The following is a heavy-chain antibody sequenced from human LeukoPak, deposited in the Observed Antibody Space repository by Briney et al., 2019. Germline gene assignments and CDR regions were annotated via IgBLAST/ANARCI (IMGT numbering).Heavy chain of an antibody. CDR2: ISYDGSNE. Sequence: GRSLRLSCAASGFTFSSYAMHWVRQAPGKGLEWVAVISYDGSNEYYADSVKGRFTISRDNSKNTLYLQMNSLRAEDTAVYYCARGELRITMIVVVTPLDYWGQGTLVTVSS. CDR3: ARGELRITMIVVVTPLDY. CDR1: GFTFSSYA. V-gene: IGHV3-30-3*01. J-gene: IGHJ4*02. D-gene: IGHD3-22*01.